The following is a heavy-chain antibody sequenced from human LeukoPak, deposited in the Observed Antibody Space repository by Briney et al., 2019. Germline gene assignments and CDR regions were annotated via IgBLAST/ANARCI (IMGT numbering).Heavy chain of an antibody. J-gene: IGHJ4*02. CDR2: VDPEDGRT. V-gene: IGHV1-69-2*01. CDR1: GYNFIDYY. CDR3: ARDAIAAAGQGYCDY. D-gene: IGHD6-13*01. Sequence: ASVKVSCKASGYNFIDYYMHWVRQAPGKGLEWMGRVDPEDGRTLYAEKFQGRITITADTSTDTAYMELSSLRSEDTAVYYCARDAIAAAGQGYCDYWGQRTLVTVS.